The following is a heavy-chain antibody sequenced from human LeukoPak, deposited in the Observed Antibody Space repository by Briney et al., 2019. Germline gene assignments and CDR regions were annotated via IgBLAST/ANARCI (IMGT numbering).Heavy chain of an antibody. CDR2: IYDSGST. CDR1: GGSINSSSYY. J-gene: IGHJ4*02. D-gene: IGHD4-23*01. Sequence: PSETLSLTCTVSGGSINSSSYYWGWIRQPPGKGLEWIGSIYDSGSTYYNPSLKRRVTISVDPSKNQFSLKLSSVTAADTAVYYCARHVRRDDYGGNWNFDYWGQGTLVTVSS. CDR3: ARHVRRDDYGGNWNFDY. V-gene: IGHV4-39*01.